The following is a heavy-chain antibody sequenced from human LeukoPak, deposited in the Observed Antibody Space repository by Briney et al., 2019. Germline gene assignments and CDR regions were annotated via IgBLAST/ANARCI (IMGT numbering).Heavy chain of an antibody. J-gene: IGHJ5*02. V-gene: IGHV3-48*01. CDR1: GFTFSSYS. D-gene: IGHD2-2*01. Sequence: PGGSLRLSCAASGFTFSSYSMNWVRQAPGKGLEWVSYISSSSSTIYYADSVKGRFTISRDNSKNTLYLQMNSLRAEDTAVYYCARVRGGYQLPLNWFDPWGQGTLVTVSS. CDR2: ISSSSSTI. CDR3: ARVRGGYQLPLNWFDP.